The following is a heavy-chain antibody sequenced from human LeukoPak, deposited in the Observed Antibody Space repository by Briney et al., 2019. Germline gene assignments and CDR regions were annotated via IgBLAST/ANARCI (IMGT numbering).Heavy chain of an antibody. CDR3: AKTLNYYDSSGYYYEIDAFDI. J-gene: IGHJ3*02. Sequence: GGSLRLSCAASGFRFSDYTMTWVRQAPGKGLEWVSAISGSGGSTYYADSVKGRFTISRDNSKNTLYLQMNSLRAEDTAVYYCAKTLNYYDSSGYYYEIDAFDIWGQGTMVTVSS. V-gene: IGHV3-23*01. CDR2: ISGSGGST. CDR1: GFRFSDYT. D-gene: IGHD3-22*01.